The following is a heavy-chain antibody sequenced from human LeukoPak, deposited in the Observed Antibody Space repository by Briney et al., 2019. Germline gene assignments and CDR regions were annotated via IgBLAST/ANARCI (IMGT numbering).Heavy chain of an antibody. CDR1: GFTFSSYS. CDR2: ITSNGGTT. V-gene: IGHV3-64*01. CDR3: ARGIRWASDY. J-gene: IGHJ4*02. Sequence: QPGGSLRLSCAASGFTFSSYSMVWVRQAPGKGLEYVSGITSNGGTTYYGHSVKGRFTISRDNSKDTLYLQMGSLRTEDMAVYYCARGIRWASDYWGQGTPVTVAS. D-gene: IGHD4-23*01.